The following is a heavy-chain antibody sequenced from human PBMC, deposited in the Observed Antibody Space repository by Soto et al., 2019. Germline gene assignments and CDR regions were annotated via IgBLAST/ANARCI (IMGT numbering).Heavy chain of an antibody. CDR3: ARANLWFGELALTDV. J-gene: IGHJ6*02. Sequence: ETLSLTCAVYGGSFSGYCWSWIRQPPGKGLEWIGEINHSGSTNYNPSLKSRVTISVDTSKNQFSLKLSSVTAADTAVYYCARANLWFGELALTDVWGQGTTVTVSS. D-gene: IGHD3-10*01. CDR2: INHSGST. V-gene: IGHV4-34*01. CDR1: GGSFSGYC.